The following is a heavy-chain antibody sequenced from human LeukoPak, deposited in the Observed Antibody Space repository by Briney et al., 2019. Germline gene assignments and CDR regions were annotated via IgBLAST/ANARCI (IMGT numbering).Heavy chain of an antibody. CDR3: ARDKGYCSGGSCYMGGLDY. V-gene: IGHV4-59*01. J-gene: IGHJ4*02. CDR2: XXXSGST. CDR1: GGSISSYY. Sequence: SETLSLTCTVSGGSISSYYWSWIRQPPGKGLXXXXXXXXSGSTNYNPSLKSRVTISVDTSKNQFSLKLSSVTAADTAVYYCARDKGYCSGGSCYMGGLDYWGQGTLVTVSS. D-gene: IGHD2-15*01.